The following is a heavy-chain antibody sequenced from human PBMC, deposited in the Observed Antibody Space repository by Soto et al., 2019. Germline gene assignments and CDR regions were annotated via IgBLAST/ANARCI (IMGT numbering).Heavy chain of an antibody. V-gene: IGHV5-51*01. CDR2: IYPGDSDT. CDR3: ARLGGIVDTGTWIQ. D-gene: IGHD1-26*01. Sequence: GESLKISCKASGYRFSTYWIGWVRQRPGKGPEWMAIIYPGDSDTRENPSFQGQVTTSGDKSSNTVHLQWRSLKASDTAIYYCARLGGIVDTGTWIQWGQGT. J-gene: IGHJ4*02. CDR1: GYRFSTYW.